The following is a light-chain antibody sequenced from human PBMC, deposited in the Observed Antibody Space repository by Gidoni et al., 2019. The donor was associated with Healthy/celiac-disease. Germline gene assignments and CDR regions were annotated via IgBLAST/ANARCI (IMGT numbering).Light chain of an antibody. CDR2: GNS. CDR1: SSNIGAGYD. CDR3: QSYDSSLSAL. Sequence: QSVLTQPLSVSGAPGQRVTIPCTGSSSNIGAGYDVHWYQQLPGTAPKLLIYGNSNRPSGVPDRFSGSKSGTSASLAITGLQAEDEADYYCQSYDSSLSALFGGGTKLTVL. V-gene: IGLV1-40*01. J-gene: IGLJ2*01.